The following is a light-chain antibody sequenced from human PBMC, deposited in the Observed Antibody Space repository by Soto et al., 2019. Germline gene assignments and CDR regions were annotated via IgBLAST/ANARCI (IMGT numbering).Light chain of an antibody. CDR2: DVS. V-gene: IGKV1-5*01. CDR3: QQSYTIPLT. J-gene: IGKJ1*01. CDR1: QSVSNW. Sequence: DIQMTQSPSTLSASVGDRVTITCRASQSVSNWLAWYQQKPGKAPTLLIYDVSRLETGVPSRFSGSGSGTDYTLTISSLQLEDFATYYCQQSYTIPLTFGQGTKVDI.